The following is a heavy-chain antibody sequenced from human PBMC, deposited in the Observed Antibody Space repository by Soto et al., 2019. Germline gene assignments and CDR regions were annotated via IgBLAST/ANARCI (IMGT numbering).Heavy chain of an antibody. J-gene: IGHJ6*02. V-gene: IGHV3-73*02. CDR1: GFTFSGSA. D-gene: IGHD2-15*01. CDR2: IRSKANSYAT. CDR3: TTPCSGGSCYSGLDYYYYYGMDV. Sequence: EVQLVESGGGLVQPGGSLKLSCAASGFTFSGSAMHWVRQASGKGLEWVGRIRSKANSYATAYAASVKGRFTISRDDSKNTAYLQMNSLKTEDTAVYYCTTPCSGGSCYSGLDYYYYYGMDVWGQGTTVTVSS.